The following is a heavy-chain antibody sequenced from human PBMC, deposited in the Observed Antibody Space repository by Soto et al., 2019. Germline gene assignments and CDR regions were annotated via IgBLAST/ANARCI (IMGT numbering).Heavy chain of an antibody. CDR1: GFTFSSYA. CDR3: AKRRGAGGHFDY. CDR2: VSIGGRT. Sequence: DVQLLESGGGLVQPEGSLRLSCAASGFTFSSYAMGWVRQGPGKGLEWVAVVSIGGRTHYADSVRGRFTISRDNSKNTLSLQMNSLTAEDTAVYFCAKRRGAGGHFDYWGQRALVTVSS. J-gene: IGHJ4*02. D-gene: IGHD2-15*01. V-gene: IGHV3-23*01.